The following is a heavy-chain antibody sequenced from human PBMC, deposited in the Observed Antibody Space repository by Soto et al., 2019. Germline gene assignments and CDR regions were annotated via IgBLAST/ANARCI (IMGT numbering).Heavy chain of an antibody. CDR1: GYTFTSYY. CDR2: INPSGGST. Sequence: ASVTVSCKASGYTFTSYYMHWVRQAPGQGLEWMGIINPSGGSTSYAQKFQGRVTMTRDTSTSTVYMELSSLRSEDTAVYYCARDEIAYTRYNWFDPWGQGTLVTVSS. D-gene: IGHD2-21*01. J-gene: IGHJ5*02. CDR3: ARDEIAYTRYNWFDP. V-gene: IGHV1-46*03.